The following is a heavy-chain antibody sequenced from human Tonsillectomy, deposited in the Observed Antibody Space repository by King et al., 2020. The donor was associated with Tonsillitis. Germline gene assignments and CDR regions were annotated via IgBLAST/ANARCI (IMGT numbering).Heavy chain of an antibody. CDR1: GGSISSSSYY. D-gene: IGHD3-10*01. CDR2: IYYSGST. J-gene: IGHJ6*03. V-gene: IGHV4-39*01. Sequence: QLQESGPGLVKPSETLSLTCTVSGGSISSSSYYWGWIRQPPGKGLEWIGSIYYSGSTYYNPSLKSRVTISVDTSKNQFSLKLSSVTAADTAVYYCVASAWFGETLDYYYYMDVWGKGTTVTVSS. CDR3: VASAWFGETLDYYYYMDV.